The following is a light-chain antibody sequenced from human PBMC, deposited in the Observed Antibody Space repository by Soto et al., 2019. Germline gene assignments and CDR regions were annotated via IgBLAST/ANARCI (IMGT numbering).Light chain of an antibody. CDR1: QSISSW. Sequence: DIEMTQSPSTLSASVGDRVTITCRASQSISSWLAWYQQKPGKAPKLLIFAASILVRGVPSKFSGRGSGTEFTLTISSMKADDFATYYCQQYHTDWTFGHGTKVDIK. CDR2: AAS. CDR3: QQYHTDWT. J-gene: IGKJ1*01. V-gene: IGKV1-5*01.